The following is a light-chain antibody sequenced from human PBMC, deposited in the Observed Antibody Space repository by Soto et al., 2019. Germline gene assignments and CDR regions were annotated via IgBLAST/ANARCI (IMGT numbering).Light chain of an antibody. J-gene: IGKJ1*01. Sequence: DIQMTQSPSSLSASVGDRVTITCRASQSISNYLNWYQQRPRKAPKLLIYLASSLSSGVPSKFSGSGSGTDFTLTISVLQPEDSATYYCHQSYKTPLTFGQGTKVEIK. V-gene: IGKV1-39*01. CDR3: HQSYKTPLT. CDR2: LAS. CDR1: QSISNY.